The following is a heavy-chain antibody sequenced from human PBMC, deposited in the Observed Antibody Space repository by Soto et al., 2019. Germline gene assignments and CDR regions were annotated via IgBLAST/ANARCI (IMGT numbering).Heavy chain of an antibody. V-gene: IGHV1-18*01. CDR1: GYTFTSYG. CDR2: ISAYNGNT. J-gene: IGHJ6*02. Sequence: ASVKVSCKASGYTFTSYGISWVRQAPGQGLEWMGWISAYNGNTNYAQKLQERVTITRDTSTSTAYMELSSLRSEDTAVYYCAADPVPAAIFHYYGMDVWGQGTTVTVSS. D-gene: IGHD2-2*02. CDR3: AADPVPAAIFHYYGMDV.